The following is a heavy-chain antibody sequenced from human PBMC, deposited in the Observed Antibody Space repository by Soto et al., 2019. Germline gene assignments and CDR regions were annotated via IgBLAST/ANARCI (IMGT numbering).Heavy chain of an antibody. CDR2: ISYDGSNK. V-gene: IGHV3-30-3*01. CDR3: ARGTTTSAFSAMDV. CDR1: GFTFSNNA. J-gene: IGHJ6*02. D-gene: IGHD1-1*01. Sequence: QVQLVESGGGVVQPGRSLRLSCAASGFTFSNNAMDWVRQAPGKGLEWVAVISYDGSNKYIAESVKGRFTISRDNSKNTLFLQMNSLRAEATAVYYCARGTTTSAFSAMDVWGPGTRVSVSS.